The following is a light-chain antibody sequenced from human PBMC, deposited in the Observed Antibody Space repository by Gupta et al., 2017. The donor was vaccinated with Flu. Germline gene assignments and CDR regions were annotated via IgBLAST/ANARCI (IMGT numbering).Light chain of an antibody. CDR1: SSNIGNNY. Sequence: QSVLTQPPSVSAAPGQKVTISCSGSSSNIGNNYVSWYQQLPGTAPKLLIYENNKRPSGIPDRFSVSNSGTSATLVITGLQTGDEADYYCGTWDTSLSAEVGFGGGTKLNVL. CDR3: GTWDTSLSAEVG. V-gene: IGLV1-51*02. J-gene: IGLJ2*01. CDR2: ENN.